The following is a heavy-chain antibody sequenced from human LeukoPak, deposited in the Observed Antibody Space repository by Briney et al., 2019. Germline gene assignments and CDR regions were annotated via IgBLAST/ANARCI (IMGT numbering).Heavy chain of an antibody. CDR1: GLTFSDYY. J-gene: IGHJ3*02. Sequence: GGSLRLSCAASGLTFSDYYMSWIRQAPGKGLEWVSYISSSSSTIYYADSVKGRFTISRDNAKNSLYLQMNSLRAEDTAVYYCVRDHHRRLYDSQARDTFDIWGRGTMVTVSS. CDR3: VRDHHRRLYDSQARDTFDI. V-gene: IGHV3-11*04. CDR2: ISSSSSTI. D-gene: IGHD5/OR15-5a*01.